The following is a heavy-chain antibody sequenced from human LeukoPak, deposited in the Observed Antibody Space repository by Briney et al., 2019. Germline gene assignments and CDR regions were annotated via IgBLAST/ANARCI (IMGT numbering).Heavy chain of an antibody. D-gene: IGHD1-14*01. CDR2: MKQDGSDK. CDR3: ARSGNKNGNYASALYDY. CDR1: GFTFSSHW. J-gene: IGHJ4*02. Sequence: GGSLRLSCAASGFTFSSHWMSWVRQAPGKGLEWVANMKQDGSDKYYVDSVKGRFTISRDNAKDSLYLEMSSLRAEDTAVYYCARSGNKNGNYASALYDYWGQGTLVTVSS. V-gene: IGHV3-7*01.